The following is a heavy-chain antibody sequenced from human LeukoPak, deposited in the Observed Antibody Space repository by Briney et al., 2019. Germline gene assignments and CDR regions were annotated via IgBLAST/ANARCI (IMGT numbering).Heavy chain of an antibody. D-gene: IGHD2-15*01. Sequence: SETLSLTCTVSGGSISSDYWSWIRQPPGKGLEWIGYISYDGRTNYNPALKSRVTISVDTSKNQFSLKLSSVTAADTAVYYCARGASVVPKLLGLTWGQGTLVTVSS. CDR3: ARGASVVPKLLGLT. CDR2: ISYDGRT. CDR1: GGSISSDY. J-gene: IGHJ4*02. V-gene: IGHV4-59*01.